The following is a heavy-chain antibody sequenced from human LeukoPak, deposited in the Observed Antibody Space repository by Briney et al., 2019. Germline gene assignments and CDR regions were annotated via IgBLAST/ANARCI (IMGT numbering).Heavy chain of an antibody. V-gene: IGHV3-30*02. CDR2: IWYDGSNK. Sequence: PGGSLRLSCAASGFTFSSYGMHWVRQGPGKGLEWVAFIWYDGSNKYYADSVKGRFTISRDNSKNTLYLEMNGLRRDDTAVYYCANVVATYAWGQGTLVTVSS. CDR3: ANVVATYA. D-gene: IGHD5-12*01. CDR1: GFTFSSYG. J-gene: IGHJ5*02.